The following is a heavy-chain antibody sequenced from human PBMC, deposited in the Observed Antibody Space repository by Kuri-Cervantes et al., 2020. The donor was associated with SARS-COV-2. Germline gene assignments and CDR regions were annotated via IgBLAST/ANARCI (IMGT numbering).Heavy chain of an antibody. J-gene: IGHJ5*02. CDR2: MNPNSGNT. CDR3: ARSSGYSSGWSSGRNWFDP. Sequence: ASVKVSCKVSGYTLTELSMHWVRQAPGKGLEWMGWMNPNSGNTGYAQKFQGRVTMTRNTSISTAYMELSSLRSEDTAVYYCARSSGYSSGWSSGRNWFDPWGQGTLVTVSS. CDR1: GYTLTELS. D-gene: IGHD6-19*01. V-gene: IGHV1-8*01.